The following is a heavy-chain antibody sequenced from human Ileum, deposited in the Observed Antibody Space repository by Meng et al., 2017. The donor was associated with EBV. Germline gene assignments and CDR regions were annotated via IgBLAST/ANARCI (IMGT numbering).Heavy chain of an antibody. CDR3: AHLTMVRGVSNGYFDY. J-gene: IGHJ4*02. CDR2: ISGSNVST. Sequence: VGVLGAGGGFVPSWGSLRRSCERSGITFNRYAITGVRQSPVKGLEWVSVISGSNVSTDYADAVKGRFTISRDNSKNTMYLQMNSLRAEDTAVYYCAHLTMVRGVSNGYFDYWGQGTLVTVSS. D-gene: IGHD3-10*01. V-gene: IGHV3-23*01. CDR1: GITFNRYA.